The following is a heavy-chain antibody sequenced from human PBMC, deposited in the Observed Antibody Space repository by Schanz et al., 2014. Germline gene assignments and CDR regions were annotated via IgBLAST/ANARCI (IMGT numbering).Heavy chain of an antibody. V-gene: IGHV3-30-3*01. J-gene: IGHJ1*01. CDR1: GFTFRDYY. Sequence: QVQLVESGGGLVKPGGSLRLSCAASGFTFRDYYMSWIRQAPGKGLEWVAVISYDGRNKYYADSVKGRFTISRDNSKNTLYLHMNTLRSEDTAVYYCASGVHVSSLQKGLQFWGRGTLVIVSS. CDR3: ASGVHVSSLQKGLQF. D-gene: IGHD3-10*01. CDR2: ISYDGRNK.